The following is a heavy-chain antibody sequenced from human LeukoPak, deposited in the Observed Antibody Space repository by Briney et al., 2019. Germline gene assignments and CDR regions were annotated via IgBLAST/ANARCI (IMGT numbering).Heavy chain of an antibody. CDR3: ARDGYSYGGSGWFDP. CDR1: GGSISSYY. CDR2: IYTSGST. V-gene: IGHV4-4*07. J-gene: IGHJ5*02. Sequence: SETLSLTCTVSGGSISSYYWSWIRQPAGKGLEWIGRIYTSGSTNYNPSLKSRVTISVDTSKNQFSLKLSSVTAADTAVYYCARDGYSYGGSGWFDPWGQGTLVTVSS. D-gene: IGHD5-18*01.